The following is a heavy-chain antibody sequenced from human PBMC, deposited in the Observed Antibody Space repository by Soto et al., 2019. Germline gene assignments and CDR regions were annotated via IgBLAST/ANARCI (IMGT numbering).Heavy chain of an antibody. CDR3: ATGKRITIFGVDRYYYYGMDV. CDR1: GFTFSSYA. D-gene: IGHD3-3*01. CDR2: ISYDGSNT. V-gene: IGHV3-30-3*01. J-gene: IGHJ6*02. Sequence: QVQLVESGGGVVQPGRSLRLSCAASGFTFSSYAMNWVRQAPGKGLEWVSVISYDGSNTYYADSVKGRFTISRDNSKNTLNLQMNRLRAEDTAVYYCATGKRITIFGVDRYYYYGMDVWGQGTTVTVSS.